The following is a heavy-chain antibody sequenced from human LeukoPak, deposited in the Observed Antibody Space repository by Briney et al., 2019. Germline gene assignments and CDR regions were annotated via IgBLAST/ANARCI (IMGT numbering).Heavy chain of an antibody. CDR3: ARDLLNYDILTGYYNLFDY. J-gene: IGHJ4*02. V-gene: IGHV1-18*01. CDR1: GYTFASYG. CDR2: ISAYNGNT. Sequence: EASVKVSCKASGYTFASYGISWVRQAPGQGLEWMGWISAYNGNTNYAQKLQGRVTMTTDTSTSTAYMELRSLRSDDTAVYYCARDLLNYDILTGYYNLFDYWGQGTLVTVSS. D-gene: IGHD3-9*01.